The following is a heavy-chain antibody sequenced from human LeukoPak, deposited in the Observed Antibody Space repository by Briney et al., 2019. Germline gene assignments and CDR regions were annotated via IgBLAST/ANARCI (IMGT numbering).Heavy chain of an antibody. CDR3: ARDRDYYYMDV. J-gene: IGHJ6*03. V-gene: IGHV4-39*07. CDR2: IYYSGST. CDR1: GGSISSYY. Sequence: SETLSLTCTVSGGSISSYYWGWIRQPPGKGLEWIGSIYYSGSTYYNPSLKSRVTISVDTSKNQFSLKLSSVTAADTAVYYCARDRDYYYMDVWGKGTTVTVSS.